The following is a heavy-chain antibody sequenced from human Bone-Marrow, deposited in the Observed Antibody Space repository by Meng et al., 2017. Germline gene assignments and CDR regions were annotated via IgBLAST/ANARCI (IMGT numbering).Heavy chain of an antibody. CDR3: ARDPYVVVVAATTGSGYYFDY. J-gene: IGHJ4*02. Sequence: GESLKISCAASGFTFSSYAMHWVRQAPGKGLEWVAVISYDGSNKYYAVSVKGRFTISRDNSKNTLYLQMNSLRAEDTAVYYCARDPYVVVVAATTGSGYYFDYWGQGTLVTVSS. CDR2: ISYDGSNK. CDR1: GFTFSSYA. V-gene: IGHV3-30*01. D-gene: IGHD2-15*01.